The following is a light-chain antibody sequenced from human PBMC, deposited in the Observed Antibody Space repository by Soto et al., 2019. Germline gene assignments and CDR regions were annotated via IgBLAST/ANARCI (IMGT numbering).Light chain of an antibody. CDR2: GAS. J-gene: IGKJ3*01. V-gene: IGKV3-20*01. Sequence: EIVLTQSPGTLSVSPGERATLSCRASQVVVTAYIHWYQHKPAQAPRLLISGASTRASGIPDRFSGSGVGTDFTLTINRLEPEDCAVYYCLLFRGSPTFGPGSRVHI. CDR1: QVVVTAY. CDR3: LLFRGSPT.